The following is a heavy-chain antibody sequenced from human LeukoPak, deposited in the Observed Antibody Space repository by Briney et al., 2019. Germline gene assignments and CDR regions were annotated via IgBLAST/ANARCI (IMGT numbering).Heavy chain of an antibody. CDR2: IYYSGST. CDR3: ARRKWIAAAGMGKIGKGSYFDY. D-gene: IGHD6-13*01. V-gene: IGHV4-59*01. J-gene: IGHJ4*02. Sequence: SETLSLTCTVSGGSISSYYWSWIRQPPGKGLEWIGYIYYSGSTNYNPSLKSRVIISVDTSKNQFSLKLSSVTAADTAVYYCARRKWIAAAGMGKIGKGSYFDYWGQGTLVTVSS. CDR1: GGSISSYY.